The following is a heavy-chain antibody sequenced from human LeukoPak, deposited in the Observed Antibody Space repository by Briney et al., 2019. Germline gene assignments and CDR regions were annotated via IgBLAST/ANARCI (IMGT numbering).Heavy chain of an antibody. CDR1: GFTFSYYW. CDR2: INGGGTGT. D-gene: IGHD3-9*01. Sequence: PGRSLRLSCAASGFTFSYYWMHWVCQTPGKGPMWVSRINGGGTGTNYADSVKGRFTISRDNAKNTLYLQMNSLRAEDTAVYYCTRDFDAATGYWGQGTLVTVSS. J-gene: IGHJ4*02. V-gene: IGHV3-74*01. CDR3: TRDFDAATGY.